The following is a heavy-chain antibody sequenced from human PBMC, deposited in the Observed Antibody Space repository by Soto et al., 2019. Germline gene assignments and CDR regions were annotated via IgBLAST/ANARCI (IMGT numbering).Heavy chain of an antibody. CDR3: ARHEQFYYYYYGMDV. CDR1: GYSLTTYW. J-gene: IGHJ6*02. CDR2: INPGDSDI. Sequence: PEESLKISCNASGYSLTTYWIAWVRQMPWKGLEWMGIINPGDSDIRYSPSFQGQVTISADNSISTAYLQWSSLKASDTAMYYCARHEQFYYYYYGMDVWGQGTAVTVSS. D-gene: IGHD4-4*01. V-gene: IGHV5-51*01.